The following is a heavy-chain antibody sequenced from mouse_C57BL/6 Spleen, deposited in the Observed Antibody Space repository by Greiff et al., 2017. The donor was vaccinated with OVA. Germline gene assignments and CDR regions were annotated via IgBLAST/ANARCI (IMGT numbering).Heavy chain of an antibody. Sequence: EVMLVESGGGLVKPGGSLKLSCAASGFTFSSYAMSWVRQTPEKRLEWVATISDGGSYTYYPDNVKGRFTISRDNAKNNLYLQMSHLKSEDTAMYYCARDRGRYSNYVGPFAYWGQGTLVTVSA. CDR1: GFTFSSYA. CDR2: ISDGGSYT. V-gene: IGHV5-4*01. J-gene: IGHJ3*01. CDR3: ARDRGRYSNYVGPFAY. D-gene: IGHD2-5*01.